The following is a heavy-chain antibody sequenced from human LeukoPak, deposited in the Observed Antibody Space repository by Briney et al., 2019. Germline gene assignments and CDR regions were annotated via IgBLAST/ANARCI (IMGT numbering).Heavy chain of an antibody. J-gene: IGHJ6*03. CDR1: GGTFSSYA. V-gene: IGHV1-69*01. Sequence: GASVKVSCKASGGTFSSYAISWVRQAPGQGLEWMGGIIPIFGTANYAQKFQGRVTITADESTSTAYMELSSLRSEDTAVYYCARCGVGATLYYYYYYMDVWGKGTTVTVSS. CDR2: IIPIFGTA. CDR3: ARCGVGATLYYYYYYMDV. D-gene: IGHD1-26*01.